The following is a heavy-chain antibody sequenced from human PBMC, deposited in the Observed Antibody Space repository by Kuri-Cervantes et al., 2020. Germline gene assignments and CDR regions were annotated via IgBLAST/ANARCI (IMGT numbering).Heavy chain of an antibody. D-gene: IGHD3-10*01. CDR2: IWHDGSNK. V-gene: IGHV3-33*08. J-gene: IGHJ4*02. CDR1: GFTFSSYE. Sequence: GESLKISCAASGFTFSSYEMNWVRQAPGKGLEWVAVIWHDGSNKYYADSVKGRISISRDNFKNTLYLQMNTVTAEDTAVYYCARGYGSGSSQPLDYWGQGTLVTVSS. CDR3: ARGYGSGSSQPLDY.